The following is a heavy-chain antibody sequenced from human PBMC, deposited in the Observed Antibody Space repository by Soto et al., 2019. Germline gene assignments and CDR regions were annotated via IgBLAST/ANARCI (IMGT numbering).Heavy chain of an antibody. D-gene: IGHD6-19*01. J-gene: IGHJ6*02. CDR3: ARVSVVGRIDYYYGMDV. Sequence: SETLSLTCTVSGGSISSANYYWNWIRQHPGKGLEWIGYINYRGSTHFHPSLKSRVTISVDTSKNRFSLKLTSVTAADTAVYYCARVSVVGRIDYYYGMDVWGQGTTVTVS. V-gene: IGHV4-31*03. CDR1: GGSISSANYY. CDR2: INYRGST.